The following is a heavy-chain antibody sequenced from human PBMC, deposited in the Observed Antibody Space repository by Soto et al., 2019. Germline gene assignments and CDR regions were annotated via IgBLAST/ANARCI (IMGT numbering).Heavy chain of an antibody. D-gene: IGHD4-17*01. CDR1: GYSFTSYW. J-gene: IGHJ6*02. CDR3: ARTNDYGDYRPYKMDV. V-gene: IGHV5-51*01. Sequence: GESLKISCKGSGYSFTSYWIGWVRQMPGKGLEWMGIIYPGDSDTRYSPSFQGQVTISADKSISTAYLQWSSLKASDTAMYYCARTNDYGDYRPYKMDVWGQGTTVTVSS. CDR2: IYPGDSDT.